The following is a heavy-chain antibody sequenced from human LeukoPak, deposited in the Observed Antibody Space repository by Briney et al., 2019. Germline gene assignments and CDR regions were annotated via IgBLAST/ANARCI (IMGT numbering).Heavy chain of an antibody. CDR2: INPSGGST. J-gene: IGHJ4*02. V-gene: IGHV1-46*01. CDR1: GYTFTSYY. Sequence: GESLKISCKGSGYTFTSYYMHWVRQAPGQGLEWMGIINPSGGSTSYAQKFQGRVTMTRDMSTSTVYMELSSLRSEDTAVYYCARDPGTMYYFDSWGQGTLVTVSS. CDR3: ARDPGTMYYFDS. D-gene: IGHD1-1*01.